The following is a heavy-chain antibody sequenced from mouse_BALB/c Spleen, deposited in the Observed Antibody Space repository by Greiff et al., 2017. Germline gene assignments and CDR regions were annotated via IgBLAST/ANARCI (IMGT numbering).Heavy chain of an antibody. V-gene: IGHV1S127*01. J-gene: IGHJ2*01. CDR1: GYTFTSYW. D-gene: IGHD1-1*01. Sequence: QVQLQQPGAELVKPGASVKMSCKASGYTFTSYWMHWVKQRPGQGLEWIGVIDPSDSYTSYNQKFKGKATLTVDTSSSTAYMQLSSLTSEDSAVYYCTRNYGSYFDYWGQGTTLTVSS. CDR2: IDPSDSYT. CDR3: TRNYGSYFDY.